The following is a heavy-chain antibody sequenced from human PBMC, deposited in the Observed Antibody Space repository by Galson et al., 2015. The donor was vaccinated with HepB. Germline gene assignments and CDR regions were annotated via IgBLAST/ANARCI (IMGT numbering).Heavy chain of an antibody. CDR3: ARSGGRAYDFDF. CDR2: IDWDDDK. Sequence: LVKPTQTLTLTCTFSGFSLTTSGMCVTWIRQPPGKALEWLALIDWDDDKYYSTSLKTRLTISKDTSKNQVVLTMTNMDPVDTATYFCARSGGRAYDFDFWGHGILVTVSS. D-gene: IGHD3-16*01. J-gene: IGHJ4*01. V-gene: IGHV2-70*01. CDR1: GFSLTTSGMC.